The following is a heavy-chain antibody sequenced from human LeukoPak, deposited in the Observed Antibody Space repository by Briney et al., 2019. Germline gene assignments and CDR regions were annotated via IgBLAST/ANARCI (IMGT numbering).Heavy chain of an antibody. CDR3: ATDRVVRGVINGDYYYYYGMYV. Sequence: ASVKVSCKVSGYTLTELSMHWVRQAPGKGLEWMGGFDPEDGETIYAQKFQGRVTMTEDTSTDTAYMELSSLRSEDTAVYYCATDRVVRGVINGDYYYYYGMYVWGQGTTVTVSS. D-gene: IGHD3-10*01. CDR2: FDPEDGET. V-gene: IGHV1-24*01. J-gene: IGHJ6*02. CDR1: GYTLTELS.